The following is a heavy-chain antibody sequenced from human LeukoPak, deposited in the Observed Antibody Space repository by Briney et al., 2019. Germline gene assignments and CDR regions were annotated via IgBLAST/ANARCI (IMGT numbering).Heavy chain of an antibody. D-gene: IGHD2/OR15-2a*01. CDR3: ARGRSAFDTTSHYYEI. Sequence: SETLSLTCAVYGGLFTDHYWSWIRQPPGKGLEWIGEIYHSGNTNYNPSLKSRVTTSVDASNNQFSLKLTSVTAADTAVHYCARGRSAFDTTSHYYEIWGRGILVTVSS. CDR2: IYHSGNT. J-gene: IGHJ4*02. CDR1: GGLFTDHY. V-gene: IGHV4-34*01.